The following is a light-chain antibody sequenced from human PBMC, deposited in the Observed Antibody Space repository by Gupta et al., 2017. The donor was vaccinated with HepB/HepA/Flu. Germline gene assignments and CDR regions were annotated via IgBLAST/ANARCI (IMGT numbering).Light chain of an antibody. Sequence: QSALTQPASVSGSPGQSITISCTGSSSDVGGFNSVSWYQQYLGRAPKLLIYDVSNRPSGVSYRFSGSKSGNTASLTIAGLQAEDDADYYCSSFRTGSTLVVFGGGTKVTVL. CDR2: DVS. J-gene: IGLJ2*01. CDR3: SSFRTGSTLVV. V-gene: IGLV2-14*03. CDR1: SSDVGGFNS.